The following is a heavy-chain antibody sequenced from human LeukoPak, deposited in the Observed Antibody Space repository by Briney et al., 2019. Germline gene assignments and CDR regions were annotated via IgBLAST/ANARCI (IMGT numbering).Heavy chain of an antibody. V-gene: IGHV4-34*01. CDR3: ARGQPLRYFDWLSSGSWIDP. D-gene: IGHD3-9*01. J-gene: IGHJ5*02. CDR2: INHSGST. Sequence: SETLSLTCAVYGGSFSGYYWSWIRQPPGKGLEWIGEINHSGSTNYNPSLKSRVTISVDTSKNQFSLKLSSVTAADTAVYYCARGQPLRYFDWLSSGSWIDPWGQGTLVTVSS. CDR1: GGSFSGYY.